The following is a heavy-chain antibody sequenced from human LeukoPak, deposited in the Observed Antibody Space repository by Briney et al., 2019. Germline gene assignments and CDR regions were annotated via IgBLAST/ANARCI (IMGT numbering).Heavy chain of an antibody. Sequence: TSETLSLTCTVSGGSISSSSYYWGWIRQPPGKGLEWIGSIYYSGSTYYNPSLKSRGTISVDTSKNQFSLKLSSVTAADTAVYYCARPGIVGAVSWFDPWGQGTLVTVSS. J-gene: IGHJ5*02. CDR1: GGSISSSSYY. CDR2: IYYSGST. D-gene: IGHD1-26*01. CDR3: ARPGIVGAVSWFDP. V-gene: IGHV4-39*01.